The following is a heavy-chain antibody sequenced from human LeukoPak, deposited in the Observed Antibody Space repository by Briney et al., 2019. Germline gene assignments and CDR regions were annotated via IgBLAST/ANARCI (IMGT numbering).Heavy chain of an antibody. J-gene: IGHJ3*01. CDR2: IYYSGST. Sequence: SETLSLTCTASGGSINGYYWSWIRQPPTKGLEWIGYIYYSGSTDYNPSLKSRVTISVDTSKNQFSLKLSSVTAADTAVYYCARADYYAFDVWGQGTMVTASS. CDR3: ARADYYAFDV. CDR1: GGSINGYY. D-gene: IGHD4/OR15-4a*01. V-gene: IGHV4-59*01.